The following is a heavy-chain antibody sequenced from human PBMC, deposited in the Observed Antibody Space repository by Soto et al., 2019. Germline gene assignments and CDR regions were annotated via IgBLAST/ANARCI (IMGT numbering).Heavy chain of an antibody. V-gene: IGHV1-3*01. J-gene: IGHJ4*02. CDR2: INAYNGNT. D-gene: IGHD2-21*01. Sequence: ASVKVSCKASGYTFTSYAMHWVRQAPGQRLEWMGWINAYNGNTKYAQKFQGRVTITRDTSTSTAYMELRSLRSDDTAVYYCARYSQVRGPDYWGQGTLVTVSS. CDR3: ARYSQVRGPDY. CDR1: GYTFTSYA.